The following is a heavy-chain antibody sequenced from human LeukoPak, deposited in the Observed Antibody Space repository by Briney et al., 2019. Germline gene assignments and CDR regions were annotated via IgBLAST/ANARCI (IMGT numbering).Heavy chain of an antibody. CDR3: AARKVRGVWFYLDY. CDR1: GFTFSTYD. CDR2: IGTGDDT. D-gene: IGHD3-10*01. Sequence: GGSLRLSCAASGFTFSTYDMHWVRHVTGKGLEWVSAIGTGDDTYYLGSVKGRFTISRENAKNALYLQMSSLRAEDTAVYFCAARKVRGVWFYLDYWGQGTLVTVSS. J-gene: IGHJ4*02. V-gene: IGHV3-13*01.